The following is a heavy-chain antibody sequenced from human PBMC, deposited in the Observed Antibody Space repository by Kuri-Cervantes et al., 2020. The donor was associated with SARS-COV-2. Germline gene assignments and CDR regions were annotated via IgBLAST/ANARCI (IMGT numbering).Heavy chain of an antibody. V-gene: IGHV1-69*05. Sequence: SVKVSCKASGGTFSSYAIGWVRQAPGQGLEWMGGIIPIFGTANYAQKFQGRVTITTDESTSTAYMELSSLRSEDTAVYYCARGRIVGARGYYYYMDVWGKGTTVTDSS. CDR1: GGTFSSYA. CDR2: IIPIFGTA. D-gene: IGHD1-26*01. CDR3: ARGRIVGARGYYYYMDV. J-gene: IGHJ6*03.